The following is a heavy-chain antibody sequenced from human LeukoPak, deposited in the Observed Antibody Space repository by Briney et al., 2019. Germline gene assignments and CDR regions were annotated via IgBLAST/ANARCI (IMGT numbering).Heavy chain of an antibody. CDR2: IRYDAGTR. Sequence: PGGSLRLSCAASGFTISSFWMSWVRQAPGKGPGWLATIRYDAGTRYYADSMRGRFTISRDNAQNSLYLQINSLRAEDTAIYYCAIIGTPGETEYYRLWGQGTRVTVSS. CDR1: GFTISSFW. V-gene: IGHV3-7*01. D-gene: IGHD2-21*01. J-gene: IGHJ1*01. CDR3: AIIGTPGETEYYRL.